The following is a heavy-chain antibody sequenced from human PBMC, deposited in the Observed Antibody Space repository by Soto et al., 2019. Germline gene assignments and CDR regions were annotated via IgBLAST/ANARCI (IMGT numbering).Heavy chain of an antibody. CDR3: AKDYLVGGSWCLFDL. V-gene: IGHV3-23*01. Sequence: GGSLRLSCAASGFSFSSSALSWVRQAPGKGLEWVSSISGGLSNTYYADSVKGRFTISRDSSQNTLYLQMNSLRAEDTAVYFCAKDYLVGGSWCLFDLWGQGSLVTVSS. CDR2: ISGGLSNT. CDR1: GFSFSSSA. D-gene: IGHD6-13*01. J-gene: IGHJ4*02.